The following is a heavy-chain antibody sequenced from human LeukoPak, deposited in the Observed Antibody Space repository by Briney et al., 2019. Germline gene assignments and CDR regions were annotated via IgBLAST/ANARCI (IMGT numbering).Heavy chain of an antibody. CDR2: IYYSGST. J-gene: IGHJ6*03. D-gene: IGHD3-10*01. CDR3: ARELRSRYYGSGSYYRYYYMDV. Sequence: SETLSLTCTVSGGSISSYYWSWIRQPPGKGLEWIGYIYYSGSTNYNPSLKSRVTISVDTSKNQFSLKLSSVTAADTAVYYCARELRSRYYGSGSYYRYYYMDVWGKGTTVTVSS. CDR1: GGSISSYY. V-gene: IGHV4-59*12.